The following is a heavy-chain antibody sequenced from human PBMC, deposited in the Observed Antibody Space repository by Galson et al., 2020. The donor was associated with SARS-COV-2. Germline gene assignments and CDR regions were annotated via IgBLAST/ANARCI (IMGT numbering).Heavy chain of an antibody. Sequence: GGSLRLSCSASGFIFSDYAMHWVRQAPGKGLEYVSAIRSNGGTSFYADSVNGRFTMARDNSKNMFYLQMTALRLEDTAFYYCLSYSSTRQNHWGQGTLVTVSS. J-gene: IGHJ5*02. CDR3: LSYSSTRQNH. V-gene: IGHV3-64D*06. CDR1: GFIFSDYA. D-gene: IGHD2-2*01. CDR2: IRSNGGTS.